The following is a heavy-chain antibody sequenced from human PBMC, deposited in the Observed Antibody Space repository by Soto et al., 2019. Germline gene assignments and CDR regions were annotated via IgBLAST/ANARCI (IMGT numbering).Heavy chain of an antibody. CDR2: ISSSSSYI. Sequence: GGSLRLSCAASGFTLSSYSMNWVRQAPGKGLEWVSSISSSSSYIYYADSVKGRFTISRDNAKNSLYLQMNSLRAEDTAVYYCARALFPGIAVAGSNYWGQGTLVTVSS. D-gene: IGHD6-19*01. V-gene: IGHV3-21*01. CDR1: GFTLSSYS. J-gene: IGHJ4*02. CDR3: ARALFPGIAVAGSNY.